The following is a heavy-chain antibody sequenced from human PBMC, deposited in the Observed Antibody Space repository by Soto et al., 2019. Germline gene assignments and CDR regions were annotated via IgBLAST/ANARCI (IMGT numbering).Heavy chain of an antibody. V-gene: IGHV3-64D*08. D-gene: IGHD5-18*01. CDR1: GFTFSSYA. Sequence: GGSLRLSCSASGFTFSSYAMHWVRQAPGKGLEYVSAISSNGGSTYYADSVKGRFTISRDNSKNTLYLQMSSLRAEDTAVYYCVMVGTDTAMVPRYYYYYYGMDVWGQGTTVTVSS. CDR2: ISSNGGST. CDR3: VMVGTDTAMVPRYYYYYYGMDV. J-gene: IGHJ6*02.